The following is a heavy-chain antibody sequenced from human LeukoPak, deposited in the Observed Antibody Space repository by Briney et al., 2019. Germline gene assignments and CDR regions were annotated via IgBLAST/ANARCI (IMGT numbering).Heavy chain of an antibody. V-gene: IGHV1-18*01. CDR1: GYTFTNYG. Sequence: GASVKVSCKAPGYTFTNYGISWVRQAPGQGLEWMGWISAYNGNTNYAQELQGRVTMTTDTSTSTAYLELRSLRSDDTAVYYCARGGGLVPGTWFDPWGQGTLVTVSS. D-gene: IGHD6-19*01. CDR3: ARGGGLVPGTWFDP. CDR2: ISAYNGNT. J-gene: IGHJ5*02.